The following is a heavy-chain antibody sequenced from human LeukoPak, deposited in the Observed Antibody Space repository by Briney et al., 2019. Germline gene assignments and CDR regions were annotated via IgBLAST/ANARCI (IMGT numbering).Heavy chain of an antibody. CDR2: ISSSGSTI. V-gene: IGHV3-48*03. CDR1: GFTFSSYE. CDR3: ARDRTGRRDPLPFDY. Sequence: PGGSLRLSCAASGFTFSSYEMNWVRQAPGKGLEWVSYISSSGSTIYYADSVKGRFTISRDNAKNSLYLQMNSLRAEDTAVYYCARDRTGRRDPLPFDYWGQGTLVTVSS. D-gene: IGHD3-10*01. J-gene: IGHJ4*02.